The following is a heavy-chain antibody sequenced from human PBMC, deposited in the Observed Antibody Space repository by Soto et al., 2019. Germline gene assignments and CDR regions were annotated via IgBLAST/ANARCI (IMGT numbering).Heavy chain of an antibody. CDR3: AKDIAAYDYVWGSYRLVDY. D-gene: IGHD3-16*02. Sequence: PVGSLRLSCAASGFTFSSYAMSWVRQAPGKGLEWVSAISGSGGSTYYAGSVKGRFTISRDNSKNTLYLQMNSLRAEDTAVYYCAKDIAAYDYVWGSYRLVDYWGQGTLVTVSS. CDR1: GFTFSSYA. CDR2: ISGSGGST. V-gene: IGHV3-23*01. J-gene: IGHJ4*02.